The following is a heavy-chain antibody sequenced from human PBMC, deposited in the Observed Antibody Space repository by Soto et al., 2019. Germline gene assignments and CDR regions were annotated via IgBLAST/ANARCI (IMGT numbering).Heavy chain of an antibody. CDR3: ATITDWSPLIDY. CDR2: INNGGGT. J-gene: IGHJ4*02. D-gene: IGHD3-9*01. CDR1: QYSFINNF. Sequence: AVKVSCKSCQYSFINNFLQSVRQAPGQPREWTGWINNGGGTIYAQEFQGRLTMTRDTSITTAYMELTRLSSDDTGFYYCATITDWSPLIDYWGQGTL. V-gene: IGHV1-2*02.